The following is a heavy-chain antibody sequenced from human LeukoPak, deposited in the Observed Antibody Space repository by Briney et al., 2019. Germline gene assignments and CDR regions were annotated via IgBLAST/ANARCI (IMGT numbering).Heavy chain of an antibody. V-gene: IGHV3-74*01. J-gene: IGHJ4*02. CDR3: AKCIFLTGYTSAWYYFDY. CDR1: GFTFSSYW. D-gene: IGHD6-19*01. Sequence: GGSLRLSCAASGFTFSSYWMQWVRQAPGKGLVWVSRIDGDGSSTSYADSVKGRFTISRDNSKNTLYLQMNSLRAEDTALYYCAKCIFLTGYTSAWYYFDYWGQGTLVTVSS. CDR2: IDGDGSST.